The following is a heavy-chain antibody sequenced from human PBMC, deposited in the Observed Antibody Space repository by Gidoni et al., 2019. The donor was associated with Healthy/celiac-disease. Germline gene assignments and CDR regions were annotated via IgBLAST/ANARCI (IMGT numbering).Heavy chain of an antibody. J-gene: IGHJ6*02. Sequence: QVQLVESGGGVVQPGRSLRRSCAAAGVNFRSYAMHWVRPAPGKGLEWVAVISYDGRNKYYTDSVKCRFTISRDNSKNTLYLQMNSLRAEDTAVYYCARVPVAGQPYYYGMDVWGQGTTVTVSS. CDR1: GVNFRSYA. CDR3: ARVPVAGQPYYYGMDV. D-gene: IGHD6-19*01. V-gene: IGHV3-30-3*01. CDR2: ISYDGRNK.